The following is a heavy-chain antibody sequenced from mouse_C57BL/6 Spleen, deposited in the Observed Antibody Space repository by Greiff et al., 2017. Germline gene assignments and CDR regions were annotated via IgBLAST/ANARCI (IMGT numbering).Heavy chain of an antibody. CDR3: ARGFITTTAY. J-gene: IGHJ3*01. V-gene: IGHV1-26*01. Sequence: VQLQQSGPELVKPGASVKISCKASGYTFTDYYMNWVKQSHGKSLEWIGDINPNNGGTSYNQKFKGKATLTVDKSSSTAYMELRSLTSEDSAVYYCARGFITTTAYWGQGTLVTVSA. CDR1: GYTFTDYY. CDR2: INPNNGGT. D-gene: IGHD1-1*01.